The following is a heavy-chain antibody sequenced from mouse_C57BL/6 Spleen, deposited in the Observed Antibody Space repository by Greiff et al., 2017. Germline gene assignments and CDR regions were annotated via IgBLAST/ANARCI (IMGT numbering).Heavy chain of an antibody. CDR1: GYTFTSYT. D-gene: IGHD2-4*01. CDR2: INPSSGYT. J-gene: IGHJ2*01. Sequence: QVQLKESGAELARPGASVKMSCKASGYTFTSYTMHWVKQRPGQGLEWIGYINPSSGYTKYNQKFKDKATLTADNSSSTAYMQLSSLTSEDSAVYYCARGPYDYGSDYWGQGTTLTVST. CDR3: ARGPYDYGSDY. V-gene: IGHV1-4*01.